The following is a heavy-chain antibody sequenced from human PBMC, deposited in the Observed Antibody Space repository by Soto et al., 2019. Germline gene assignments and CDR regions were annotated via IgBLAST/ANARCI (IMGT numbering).Heavy chain of an antibody. CDR2: IWYDGSNK. CDR1: GFTFTNYG. CDR3: ASTMNRETYYYGMDV. J-gene: IGHJ6*02. D-gene: IGHD3-10*01. Sequence: GGSLRLSCAASGFTFTNYGMHWVRQAPGKGLEWVAIIWYDGSNKYYGDSVKGRFTISRDNSKNRLYLQMNSLRAEDTAVYYCASTMNRETYYYGMDVWGQGTTVTVSS. V-gene: IGHV3-33*01.